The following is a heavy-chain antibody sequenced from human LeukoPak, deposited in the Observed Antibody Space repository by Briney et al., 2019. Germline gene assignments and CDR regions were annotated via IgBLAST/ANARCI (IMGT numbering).Heavy chain of an antibody. D-gene: IGHD2-2*01. J-gene: IGHJ3*02. CDR1: GGSISSYY. CDR2: IYYSGST. CDR3: ARGDIVVVPAAGDAFDI. Sequence: PSETMSLTRTVSGGSISSYYWSWIRQPPGKGLEWIGYIYYSGSTNYNPSLKGRVTISVDTSKNQFSLKLSSVTAADTAVYYCARGDIVVVPAAGDAFDIWGQGTMVTVSS. V-gene: IGHV4-59*01.